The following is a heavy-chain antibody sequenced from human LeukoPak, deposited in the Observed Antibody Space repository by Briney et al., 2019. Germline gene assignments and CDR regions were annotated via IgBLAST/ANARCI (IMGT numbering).Heavy chain of an antibody. J-gene: IGHJ3*02. Sequence: SETLSLTCTVSGGSISSSSYYWGWIRQPPGKGLEWIGSIYYSGSTYYNPSLKSRVTISVDTSKNQFSLKLSSVTAADTAVYYCARGPTYYYDSSGYYLAGAFDIWGQGTMVTVSS. V-gene: IGHV4-39*07. CDR3: ARGPTYYYDSSGYYLAGAFDI. D-gene: IGHD3-22*01. CDR1: GGSISSSSYY. CDR2: IYYSGST.